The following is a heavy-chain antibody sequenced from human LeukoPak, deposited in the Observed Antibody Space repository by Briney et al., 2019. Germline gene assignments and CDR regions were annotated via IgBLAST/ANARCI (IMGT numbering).Heavy chain of an antibody. CDR2: IIPIFGTA. Sequence: GASVKVSCKASGGTFSSYAISWVRQAPGRGLEWMGGIIPIFGTANYAQKFQGRVTITADKSTSTACMELSSLRSEDTAVYYCARRSGTGISNYYYYGMDVWGKGTTVTVSS. CDR1: GGTFSSYA. D-gene: IGHD6-13*01. V-gene: IGHV1-69*06. J-gene: IGHJ6*04. CDR3: ARRSGTGISNYYYYGMDV.